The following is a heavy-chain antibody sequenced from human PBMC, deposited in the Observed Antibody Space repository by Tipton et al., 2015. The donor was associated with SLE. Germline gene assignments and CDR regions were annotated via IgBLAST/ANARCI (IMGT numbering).Heavy chain of an antibody. J-gene: IGHJ4*02. CDR2: IYYSGST. D-gene: IGHD3-10*01. CDR3: ARERLLWFGESGWYYFDY. V-gene: IGHV4-30-4*08. Sequence: TLSLTCTVSGGSISSGDYYWSWIRQPPGKGLEWIGYIYYSGSTYYNPSLKSRVTISVDTSKNQFSLKLSSVTAADTAVYYCARERLLWFGESGWYYFDYWGQGTLVTVSS. CDR1: GGSISSGDYY.